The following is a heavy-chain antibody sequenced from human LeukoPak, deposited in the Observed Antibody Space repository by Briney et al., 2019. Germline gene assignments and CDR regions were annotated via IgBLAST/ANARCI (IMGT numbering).Heavy chain of an antibody. CDR2: ISAYNGNT. Sequence: GASVKVSCKASGYTFTSYGISWVRQAPGQGLEWMGWISAYNGNTNYAQKLQGRVTMTTDTSTSTAYMELRSLRSDDTAVYYCARDMPLWPFVGATLNPFDYWGQGTLVTVSS. CDR3: ARDMPLWPFVGATLNPFDY. CDR1: GYTFTSYG. V-gene: IGHV1-18*01. D-gene: IGHD1-26*01. J-gene: IGHJ4*02.